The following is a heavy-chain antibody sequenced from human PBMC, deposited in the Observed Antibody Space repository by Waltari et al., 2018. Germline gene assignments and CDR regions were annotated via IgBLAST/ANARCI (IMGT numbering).Heavy chain of an antibody. CDR3: ARYYSSGWYDVAD. Sequence: QVQLQESGPGLVKPSQPLSLTCTFSGGSISSGGSYWSWIRQHPGKGLEWIGYIYYSGSTYYNPSLKSRVTISVDTSKNQFSLKLSSVTAADTAVYYCARYYSSGWYDVADWGQGTLVTVSS. J-gene: IGHJ4*02. D-gene: IGHD6-19*01. CDR1: GGSISSGGSY. V-gene: IGHV4-31*03. CDR2: IYYSGST.